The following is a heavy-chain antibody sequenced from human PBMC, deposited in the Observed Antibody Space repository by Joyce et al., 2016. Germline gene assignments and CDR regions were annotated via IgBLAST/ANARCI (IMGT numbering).Heavy chain of an antibody. CDR3: ARPASSGWYVAFDF. J-gene: IGHJ3*01. Sequence: DVQLVQSGAEVNKHGESLKISCKVSAYSFTNYWIGWVRQMPGKGLELMGIIYPGDSDTRYSPSFQGQVNISVDKSINTAYLQWSSLKASDTAMYYCARPASSGWYVAFDFWGQGTMVTVSS. CDR2: IYPGDSDT. D-gene: IGHD6-19*01. CDR1: AYSFTNYW. V-gene: IGHV5-51*01.